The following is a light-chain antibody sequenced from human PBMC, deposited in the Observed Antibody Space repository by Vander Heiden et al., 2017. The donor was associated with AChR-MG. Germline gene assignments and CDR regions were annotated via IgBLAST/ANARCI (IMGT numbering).Light chain of an antibody. Sequence: EIVMTQSPGTLSVSPGERATLSCRASQGIGSNLAWYQQKSGQTPRLLIYGASTRATGIPTRFSGSGSGTDFALTISSLQSEDLAIYYCQGCDSRLSVTFGPGTKVDMK. CDR2: GAS. J-gene: IGKJ3*01. CDR1: QGIGSN. V-gene: IGKV3-15*01. CDR3: QGCDSRLSVT.